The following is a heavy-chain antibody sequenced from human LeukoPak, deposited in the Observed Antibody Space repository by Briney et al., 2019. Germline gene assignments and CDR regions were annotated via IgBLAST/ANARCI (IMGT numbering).Heavy chain of an antibody. CDR2: ISSNGGSI. J-gene: IGHJ4*02. CDR1: GFTLSSYA. CDR3: VKSPYSTMIVVIFDY. D-gene: IGHD3-22*01. Sequence: GGALRLSCFTSGFTLSSYAMHWGRPGPGEGLGNFLAISSNGGSIYYADSVKGRFTISRDNSKNTLYLQMSSLRAEDTAVYYCVKSPYSTMIVVIFDYWGQGTLVTVSS. V-gene: IGHV3-64D*09.